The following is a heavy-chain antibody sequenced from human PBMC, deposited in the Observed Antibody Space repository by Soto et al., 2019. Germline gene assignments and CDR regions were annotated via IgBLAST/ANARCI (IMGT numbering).Heavy chain of an antibody. CDR2: IYYSGRT. CDR1: GGSISNYY. D-gene: IGHD3-9*01. J-gene: IGHJ6*02. V-gene: IGHV4-59*01. Sequence: SETLSLTCTISGGSISNYYWSWIRQPPGKGLEWIGYIYYSGRTKYNPSLESRVTISVDTSRNQLSLKLSAVTAADTAVYYCARSPAGGTLTPYYYYGMDVWRQGTTVTVSS. CDR3: ARSPAGGTLTPYYYYGMDV.